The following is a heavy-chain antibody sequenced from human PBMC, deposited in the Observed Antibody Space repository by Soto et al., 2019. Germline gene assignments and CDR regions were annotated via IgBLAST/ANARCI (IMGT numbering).Heavy chain of an antibody. J-gene: IGHJ4*02. CDR2: ITSSSTYI. Sequence: EVQLVESGGGLVKPGGSLRLSCVASGFTFSAYSMSWVRQAPGQGLEWVSSITSSSTYIYYTRSVEGRFTISRDDAKNSLQLQVDSLRAEDTAVYYCARDLLEGYGHARQPDYWGQGTLVTVSS. V-gene: IGHV3-21*06. CDR3: ARDLLEGYGHARQPDY. CDR1: GFTFSAYS. D-gene: IGHD5-18*01.